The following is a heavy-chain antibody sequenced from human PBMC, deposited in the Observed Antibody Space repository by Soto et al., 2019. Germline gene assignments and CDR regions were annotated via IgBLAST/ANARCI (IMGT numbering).Heavy chain of an antibody. D-gene: IGHD4-17*01. Sequence: QVQLQESGPGLVKPSETLSLTCAVSNGSINTSFWWSWVRQSPGKALEWIGEIYPHGSTNYIPSLKSRVTAAIDKSKYQSPPKLYSVTTADTAIYYCARRFSVTTMRGFFDAWGQGSLVTVSS. CDR2: IYPHGST. CDR3: ARRFSVTTMRGFFDA. J-gene: IGHJ4*02. V-gene: IGHV4-4*02. CDR1: NGSINTSFW.